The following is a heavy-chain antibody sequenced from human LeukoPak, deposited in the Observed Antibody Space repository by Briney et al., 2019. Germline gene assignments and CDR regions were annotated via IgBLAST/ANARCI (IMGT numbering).Heavy chain of an antibody. CDR3: AKEDSAGGPNWFDP. CDR2: VSSDVVTK. CDR1: GFSFSNYG. V-gene: IGHV3-30*18. D-gene: IGHD3-16*01. J-gene: IGHJ5*02. Sequence: GRSLRLSCAASGFSFSNYGMHWVRQAPGKGLEWVAVVSSDVVTKYYADSVKGRFTISRDNSKNTLYVQMNSLRAEDTAVYYCAKEDSAGGPNWFDPWGQGTLVTVSS.